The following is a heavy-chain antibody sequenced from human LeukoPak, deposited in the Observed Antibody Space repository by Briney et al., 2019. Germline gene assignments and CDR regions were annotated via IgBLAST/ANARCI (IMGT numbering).Heavy chain of an antibody. D-gene: IGHD1-26*01. Sequence: PSETLSLTCAVYGGSFSGYFWSWVRQPPGKGLEWIGEINHSGSTNYNPSLKSRVTISVDTSKNQFSLKLSSVTAADTAVYYCARETEVGATDYWGQGTLVTVSS. V-gene: IGHV4-34*01. CDR1: GGSFSGYF. CDR3: ARETEVGATDY. CDR2: INHSGST. J-gene: IGHJ4*02.